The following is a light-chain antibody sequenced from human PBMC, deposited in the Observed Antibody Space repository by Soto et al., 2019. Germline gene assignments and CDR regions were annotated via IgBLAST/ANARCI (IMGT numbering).Light chain of an antibody. J-gene: IGLJ3*02. CDR1: SSDVGSDDF. Sequence: QSALTQPTSLSGSPGQSITISCTGTSSDVGSDDFFSWFQQHPGKSPKLMIYYVTNRPSGVSYRFSGSKSGNTASLTISGLQAEDEADYYCSSFTTTTTWVFCGGPKLTVL. CDR2: YVT. V-gene: IGLV2-14*01. CDR3: SSFTTTTTWV.